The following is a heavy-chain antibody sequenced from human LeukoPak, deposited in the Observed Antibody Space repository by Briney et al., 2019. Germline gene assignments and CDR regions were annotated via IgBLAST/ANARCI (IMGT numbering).Heavy chain of an antibody. CDR1: GFTFTHFG. Sequence: GGSLRLSCAASGFTFTHFGMHWVRQTPGKGLDWVAFVRYDGDLQFYADSVQGRFTISRDNSKNTVDLQMNRLRIEDTAVYYCVKESLEGDTWGQGTLVTVSS. CDR2: VRYDGDLQ. J-gene: IGHJ5*02. V-gene: IGHV3-30*02. D-gene: IGHD1-1*01. CDR3: VKESLEGDT.